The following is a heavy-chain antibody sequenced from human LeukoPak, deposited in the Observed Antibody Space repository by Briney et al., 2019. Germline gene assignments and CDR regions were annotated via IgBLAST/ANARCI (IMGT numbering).Heavy chain of an antibody. V-gene: IGHV4-34*01. CDR2: INHSGST. Sequence: TSETLSLTCAVYGGSFSGYYWSWIRQPPGKGLEWIGEINHSGSTNYNPSLKSRVTISVDTSKKQFSLKLSSVAAADTAVYYCVTYYFDSSGPKKNYWGQGTLVTVSS. CDR1: GGSFSGYY. CDR3: VTYYFDSSGPKKNY. J-gene: IGHJ4*02. D-gene: IGHD3-22*01.